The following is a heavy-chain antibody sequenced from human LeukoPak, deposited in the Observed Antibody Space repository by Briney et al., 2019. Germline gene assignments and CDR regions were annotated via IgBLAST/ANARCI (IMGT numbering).Heavy chain of an antibody. Sequence: GGSLRLSCAASGSTFSSYEMNWVRQAPGKGLEWVSAISGSGGSTYYADSVKGRFTISRDNSKNTLYLQMNSLRAEDTAVYYCAKRKVSREYYFDYWGQGTLVTVSS. CDR3: AKRKVSREYYFDY. J-gene: IGHJ4*02. CDR2: ISGSGGST. V-gene: IGHV3-23*01. CDR1: GSTFSSYE.